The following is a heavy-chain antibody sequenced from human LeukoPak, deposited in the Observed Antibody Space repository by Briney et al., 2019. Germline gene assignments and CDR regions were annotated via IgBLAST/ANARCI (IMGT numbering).Heavy chain of an antibody. D-gene: IGHD5-24*01. CDR3: ARGETDYYDDYGMDV. CDR1: DGSFTGHY. J-gene: IGHJ6*02. Sequence: SETLSLTCTVYDGSFTGHYWTWIRQPPGKAPEWIGEINHSGSTFYHPSLKSRVTISIDTSRNLFSLKLSSVTAADTAVYYCARGETDYYDDYGMDVWGQGTTVAVSS. CDR2: INHSGST. V-gene: IGHV4-34*01.